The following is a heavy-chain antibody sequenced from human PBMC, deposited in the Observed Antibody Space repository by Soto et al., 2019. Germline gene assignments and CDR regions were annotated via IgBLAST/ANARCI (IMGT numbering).Heavy chain of an antibody. D-gene: IGHD3-3*01. CDR1: GYTFTSYG. CDR3: ARGRRRAYYDFWSGYSWFDP. Sequence: ASVKVSCKASGYTFTSYGISWVRQAPGQGLEWMGWMSPNSGNTGYAQKFQGRVTMTRNTSISTAYMELSSLRSEDTAVYYCARGRRRAYYDFWSGYSWFDPWGQGTLVTVSS. CDR2: MSPNSGNT. V-gene: IGHV1-8*02. J-gene: IGHJ5*02.